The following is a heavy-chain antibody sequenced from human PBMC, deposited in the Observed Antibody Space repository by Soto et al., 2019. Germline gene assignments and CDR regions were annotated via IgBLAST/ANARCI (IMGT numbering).Heavy chain of an antibody. J-gene: IGHJ4*02. D-gene: IGHD1-26*01. V-gene: IGHV3-30-3*01. CDR2: ISYDGSNK. CDR3: ARALGGSSYYFDY. Sequence: QVQLVESGGGVVQPGRSLRLSCAASGFTFSNYAMHWVRQAPGKGLEWVAVISYDGSNKYYADSVKGRFTISRDNSKITLYLQMNSLRVEDTAVYYCARALGGSSYYFDYWGQGTLVTVSS. CDR1: GFTFSNYA.